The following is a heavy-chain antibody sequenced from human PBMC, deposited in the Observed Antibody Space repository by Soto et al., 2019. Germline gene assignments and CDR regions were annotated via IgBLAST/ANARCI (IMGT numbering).Heavy chain of an antibody. CDR3: AKSTDGRFSAFEI. D-gene: IGHD3-10*01. J-gene: IGHJ3*02. Sequence: EVQLLESGGGLVQPGGSLRLSCAASGFVFSSYAMSWVRQAPGKGLEWVSAISGSGTTAYYADSVKGRVIFSRDNPKNTMYLQMNSLRAEDTAVYFCAKSTDGRFSAFEIWGQGTVVTVSS. CDR2: ISGSGTTA. V-gene: IGHV3-23*01. CDR1: GFVFSSYA.